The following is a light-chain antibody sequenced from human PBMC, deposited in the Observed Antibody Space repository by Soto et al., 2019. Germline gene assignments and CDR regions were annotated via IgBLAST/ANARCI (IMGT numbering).Light chain of an antibody. CDR3: KQYSSSPIT. J-gene: IGKJ5*01. CDR1: QSVSSSY. CDR2: GAY. Sequence: EIVLTQSPGTLSLSPGERATLSCRASQSVSSSYLAWYQQKPGQAPRLLIYGAYSRATGIQDRFSGSGSGTDFSLTIRRLDPEDFAVYYCKQYSSSPITFGQGTRLEIK. V-gene: IGKV3-20*01.